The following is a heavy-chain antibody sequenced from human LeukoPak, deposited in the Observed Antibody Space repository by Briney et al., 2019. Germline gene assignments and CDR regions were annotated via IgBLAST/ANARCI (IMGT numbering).Heavy chain of an antibody. D-gene: IGHD1-1*01. CDR2: INPNSGGT. J-gene: IGHJ6*03. CDR1: GYTFTGYY. CDR3: ARDRFPTQRRKYYYYYMDV. V-gene: IGHV1-2*02. Sequence: ASVKVSCKASGYTFTGYYMHWVRQAPGQGLEWMGWINPNSGGTNYAQKFQGRVTMTRDTSISTAYMELSRLRSDDTAVYYCARDRFPTQRRKYYYYYMDVWGKGTTVTISS.